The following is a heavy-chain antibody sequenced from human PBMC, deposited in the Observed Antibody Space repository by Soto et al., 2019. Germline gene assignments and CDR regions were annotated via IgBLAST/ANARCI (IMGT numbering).Heavy chain of an antibody. CDR1: GFTFSSYA. J-gene: IGHJ6*02. V-gene: IGHV3-30-3*01. Sequence: GGSLRLSCAASGFTFSSYAMHWVRQAPGKGLEWVAVISYDGSNKYYADSVKGRFTISRDNSKNTLYLQMNSLRAEDTAVYYCARMQAYYYYGMDVWGQGTTVTVSS. CDR2: ISYDGSNK. CDR3: ARMQAYYYYGMDV.